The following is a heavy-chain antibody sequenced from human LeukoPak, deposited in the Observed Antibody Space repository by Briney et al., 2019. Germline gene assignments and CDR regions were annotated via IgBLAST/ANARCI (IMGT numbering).Heavy chain of an antibody. CDR2: ISSSSSYI. CDR1: GFTFSSYS. CDR3: ASPNWNYDFYFDY. D-gene: IGHD1-7*01. V-gene: IGHV3-21*01. J-gene: IGHJ4*02. Sequence: PGGSLRLSCAASGFTFSSYSMNWVRRAPGKGLEWVSSISSSSSYIYYADSVKGRFTISRDNAKNSLYLQMNSLRAEDTAVYYCASPNWNYDFYFDYWGQGTLVTVSS.